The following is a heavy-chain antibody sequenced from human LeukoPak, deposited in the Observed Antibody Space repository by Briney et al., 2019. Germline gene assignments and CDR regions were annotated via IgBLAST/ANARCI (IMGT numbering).Heavy chain of an antibody. CDR2: ISAYNGNT. J-gene: IGHJ3*02. Sequence: ASVTVSCKASGYTFTNYGISWVRQAPGQGLEWMGWISAYNGNTDYAQKFQGRVTMTTDTSTSTAHVELRNLRSDDTAMYYCARSQYLLLSWWNAFDIWGQGTMVTVSS. CDR1: GYTFTNYG. CDR3: ARSQYLLLSWWNAFDI. D-gene: IGHD2-2*01. V-gene: IGHV1-18*01.